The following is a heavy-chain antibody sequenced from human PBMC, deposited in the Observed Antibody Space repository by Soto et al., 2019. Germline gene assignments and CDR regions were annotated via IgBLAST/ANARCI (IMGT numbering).Heavy chain of an antibody. CDR1: GGSFSGYY. V-gene: IGHV4-34*01. CDR2: INHSGST. CDR3: ARRARDWIAAAGATRLDY. D-gene: IGHD6-13*01. Sequence: SETLSLTCAVYGGSFSGYYWSWIRQPPGKGLEWIGEINHSGSTNYNPSLKSRVTISVDTSKNQFSLKLSSVTAADTAVYYCARRARDWIAAAGATRLDYWGQGTLVTVSS. J-gene: IGHJ4*02.